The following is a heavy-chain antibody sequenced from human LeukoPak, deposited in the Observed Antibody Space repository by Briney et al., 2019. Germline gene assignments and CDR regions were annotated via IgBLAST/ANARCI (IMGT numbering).Heavy chain of an antibody. D-gene: IGHD3-3*01. CDR2: ISGSGGST. V-gene: IGHV3-23*01. CDR1: GFTFSSYA. CDR3: AKLRFLEWLLVGDAFDI. Sequence: GGSLRLSCAASGFTFSSYAMSWVRQAPGKGLEWVSAISGSGGSTYYADSVKGRFTISRDNSKNTLYLQMNSVRAEDTAVYYCAKLRFLEWLLVGDAFDIWGQGTMVTVSS. J-gene: IGHJ3*02.